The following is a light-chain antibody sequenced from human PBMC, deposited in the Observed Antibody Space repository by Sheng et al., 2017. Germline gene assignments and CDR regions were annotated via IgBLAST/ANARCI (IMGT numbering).Light chain of an antibody. CDR1: KLGERY. CDR2: QDN. V-gene: IGLV3-1*01. Sequence: SYALTQSPSVSVSPGQTATITCSADKLGERYTSWYQQKPGQSPLLVIYQDNKRPSGIPERFSGSNSGNTATLTISGTQALDEAVYYCQAWDSSTENVVFGG. CDR3: QAWDSSTENVV. J-gene: IGLJ2*01.